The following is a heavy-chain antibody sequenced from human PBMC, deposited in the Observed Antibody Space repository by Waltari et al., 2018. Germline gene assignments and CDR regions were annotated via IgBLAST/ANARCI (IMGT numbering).Heavy chain of an antibody. CDR3: IRSSSGWFDP. Sequence: EVQLVESGGGLVHPGVSLRLSCAASGFPCSTYGTHWGHQAPVRGLVWVSRIKGDGSAINYADSVKGRFNISRDNAKNSVSLQMNSLRAEDTAVYYCIRSSSGWFDPWGQGTLVTVSS. V-gene: IGHV3-74*01. J-gene: IGHJ5*02. CDR1: GFPCSTYG. D-gene: IGHD3-10*01. CDR2: IKGDGSAI.